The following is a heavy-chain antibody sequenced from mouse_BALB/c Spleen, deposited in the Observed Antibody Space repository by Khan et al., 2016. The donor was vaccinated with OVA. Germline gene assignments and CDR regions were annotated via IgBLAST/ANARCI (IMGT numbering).Heavy chain of an antibody. CDR2: IFPGDDST. CDR3: ARHYYGGILYWYFDV. V-gene: IGHV1-85*01. CDR1: GYTFTSYD. J-gene: IGHJ1*01. D-gene: IGHD1-1*01. Sequence: QVQLQQSGAELVKPGASVKLSCKASGYTFTSYDINWVRQRPEQGLEWIGWIFPGDDSTKYNAKFKGKATLTSEKSSSTAYMQLSRLTSEDSAVYCCARHYYGGILYWYFDVWGAGTTVTVSS.